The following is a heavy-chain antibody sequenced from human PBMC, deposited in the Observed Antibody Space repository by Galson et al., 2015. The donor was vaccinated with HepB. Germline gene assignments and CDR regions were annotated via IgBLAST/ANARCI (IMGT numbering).Heavy chain of an antibody. V-gene: IGHV3-23*01. CDR3: AARYSSNWFYFDY. CDR1: GFTFSNYV. CDR2: ISGSGGRT. D-gene: IGHD6-13*01. J-gene: IGHJ4*02. Sequence: SLRLSCAVSGFTFSNYVMNWVRQAPGKGLEWVSDISGSGGRTYYADSVKGRFTISRDNSKNTLYLQMNSLRVEDTAAYYCAARYSSNWFYFDYWGQGTLVTVSS.